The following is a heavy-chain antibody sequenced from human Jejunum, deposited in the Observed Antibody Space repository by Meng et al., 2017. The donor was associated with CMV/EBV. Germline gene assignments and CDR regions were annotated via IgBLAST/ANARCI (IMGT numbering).Heavy chain of an antibody. J-gene: IGHJ4*02. CDR1: GVAVSSRDSC. D-gene: IGHD3-16*01. CDR3: AWGPNMFYFDS. V-gene: IGHV4-61*08. CDR2: IAYSGST. Sequence: GAGVAVSSRDSCWGWIRRPPGKEREWMGYIAYSGSTNYTPSLKSRVTMSLDTSKTQVSLRLNSVTAADTAVYYCAWGPNMFYFDSWAQGTLVTVSS.